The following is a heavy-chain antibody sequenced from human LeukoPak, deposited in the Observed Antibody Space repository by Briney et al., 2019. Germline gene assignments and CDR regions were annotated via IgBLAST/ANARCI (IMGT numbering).Heavy chain of an antibody. Sequence: SETLSLTCTVSGGPISSYYWSWIRQPPGKGLEWIGYIYYSGSTNYNPSLKSRVTISVDTSKNQFSLKLSSVTAADTAVYYCARDIGAGDSYYYYYMDVWGKGTTVTVSS. V-gene: IGHV4-59*01. CDR2: IYYSGST. D-gene: IGHD2-21*02. CDR3: ARDIGAGDSYYYYYMDV. J-gene: IGHJ6*03. CDR1: GGPISSYY.